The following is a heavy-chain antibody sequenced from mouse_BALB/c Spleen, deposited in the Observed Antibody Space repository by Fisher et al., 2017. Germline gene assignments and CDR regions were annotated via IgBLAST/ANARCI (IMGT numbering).Heavy chain of an antibody. V-gene: IGHV5-6-5*01. Sequence: RFTISRDNARNILYLQMSSLRSEDTAMYYCARRGDYAMDYWGQGTSVTVSS. J-gene: IGHJ4*01. CDR3: ARRGDYAMDY.